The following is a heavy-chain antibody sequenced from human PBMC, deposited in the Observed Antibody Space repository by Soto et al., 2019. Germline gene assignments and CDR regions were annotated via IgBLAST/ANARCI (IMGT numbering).Heavy chain of an antibody. CDR2: ISHDGTNQ. Sequence: GSLRLSCAPSAFGFSDFGMHWVRQGPGKGLEWVAAISHDGTNQYYGDSVKGRFSISRDHSNNRLYLQMNNLKVEDSAIYYCAKETRSRAVTATRVNGMDVWGQGTTVTVSS. J-gene: IGHJ6*02. CDR3: AKETRSRAVTATRVNGMDV. CDR1: AFGFSDFG. V-gene: IGHV3-30*18. D-gene: IGHD2-21*02.